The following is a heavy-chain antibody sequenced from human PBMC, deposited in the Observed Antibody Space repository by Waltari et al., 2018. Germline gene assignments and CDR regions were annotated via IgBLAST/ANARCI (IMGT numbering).Heavy chain of an antibody. CDR1: GFTFSSYW. V-gene: IGHV3-7*01. D-gene: IGHD5-12*01. J-gene: IGHJ6*02. Sequence: EVQLVESGGGLVQPGGSLRLSCAASGFTFSSYWMSWVRQAPGKGLEWVANIKQDGSEKYYVDSVKGRFTISRDNAKNSLYLQMNSLRAEDTAVYYCARACRGYDAPPYGMDVWGQGTTVTVSS. CDR2: IKQDGSEK. CDR3: ARACRGYDAPPYGMDV.